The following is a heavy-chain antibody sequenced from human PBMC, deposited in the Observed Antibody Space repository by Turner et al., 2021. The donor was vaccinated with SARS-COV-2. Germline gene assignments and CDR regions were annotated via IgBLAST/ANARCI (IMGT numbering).Heavy chain of an antibody. D-gene: IGHD3-10*01. V-gene: IGHV4-31*03. CDR1: GVSITSGDYS. CDR2: IYNGRST. J-gene: IGHJ6*02. Sequence: QVQLQESGPGLVKPSQTLSLTCNVSGVSITSGDYSWSWIRQPPGKGLEWIGYIYNGRSTYYNSSLQSRVSISVDTSKNQVSLTLKSVTAADTAVYFCARGGVRGGFHPAYTNGLDVWGRGTTVTVSS. CDR3: ARGGVRGGFHPAYTNGLDV.